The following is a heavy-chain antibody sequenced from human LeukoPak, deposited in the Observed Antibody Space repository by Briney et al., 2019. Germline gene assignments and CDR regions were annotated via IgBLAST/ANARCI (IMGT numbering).Heavy chain of an antibody. D-gene: IGHD3-22*01. J-gene: IGHJ5*02. CDR1: GFTFSSYW. CDR2: IKQDGSEK. Sequence: PGGSLRLSCAASGFTFSSYWMSWVRQAPGKGLEWVANIKQDGSEKYYVDSVKGRFTISRDNAKNSLYLQMNSLRAEDTAVYYCARDSRADSSGYLNWFDPGGQGTRVTVSS. V-gene: IGHV3-7*01. CDR3: ARDSRADSSGYLNWFDP.